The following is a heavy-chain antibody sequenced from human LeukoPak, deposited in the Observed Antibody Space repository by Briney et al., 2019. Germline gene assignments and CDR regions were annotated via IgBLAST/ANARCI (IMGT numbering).Heavy chain of an antibody. CDR3: AKHRGDYGDAFDI. J-gene: IGHJ3*02. D-gene: IGHD4-17*01. CDR2: ISGSGDST. CDR1: GFTFSTNA. Sequence: GGSLRLSCAASGFTFSTNAMSWVRQAPGKGLEWVSVISGSGDSTYYTDSVKGRFTISRDNAMNTLYLQMNSLRAEDTAIYYCAKHRGDYGDAFDIWGQGTMVTVSS. V-gene: IGHV3-23*01.